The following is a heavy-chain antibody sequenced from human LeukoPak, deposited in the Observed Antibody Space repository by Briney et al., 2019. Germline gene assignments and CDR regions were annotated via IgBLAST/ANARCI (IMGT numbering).Heavy chain of an antibody. CDR2: INPNSGGT. J-gene: IGHJ4*02. Sequence: ASVKVSCKASGYTFTGYYMHWVRQAPGQGLEWMGWINPNSGGTNYAQKFQGWVTMTRDTSISTAYMELSRLRSDDMAVYYCARDLGTHCSSTSCLWGFDYWGQGTLVTVSS. V-gene: IGHV1-2*04. D-gene: IGHD2-2*01. CDR3: ARDLGTHCSSTSCLWGFDY. CDR1: GYTFTGYY.